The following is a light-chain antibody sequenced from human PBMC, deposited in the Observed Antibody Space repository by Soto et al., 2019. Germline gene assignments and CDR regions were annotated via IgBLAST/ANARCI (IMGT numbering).Light chain of an antibody. CDR2: TNH. V-gene: IGLV1-44*01. CDR3: AAWDDSLNGQV. Sequence: QSVLTQPPSTSGTPGQRVTISCSGSSSNIGSNPVNWYQQLPGTAPKLLIYTNHQRPSGVPDRFSGSKYGTSASLAISGLQSEDEADYYCAAWDDSLNGQVFGTGTKVTVL. J-gene: IGLJ1*01. CDR1: SSNIGSNP.